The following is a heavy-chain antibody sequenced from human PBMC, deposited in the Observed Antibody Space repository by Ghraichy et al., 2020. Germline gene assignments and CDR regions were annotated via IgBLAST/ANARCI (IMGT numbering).Heavy chain of an antibody. CDR1: GFTSSSHW. D-gene: IGHD2-15*01. CDR2: IKLDGSEK. V-gene: IGHV3-7*01. Sequence: GGSLRLSCAASGFTSSSHWMNWVRQAPGKGLEWVANIKLDGSEKYYVDSVRGRFIISRDNANNSLYLQMSSLRAEDTAVYYCTRDPRWYYCKDVWGQGTTVTVSS. J-gene: IGHJ6*02. CDR3: TRDPRWYYCKDV.